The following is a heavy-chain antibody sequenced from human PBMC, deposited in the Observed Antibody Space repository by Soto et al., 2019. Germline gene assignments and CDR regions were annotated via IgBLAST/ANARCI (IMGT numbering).Heavy chain of an antibody. CDR2: ISADNGNT. Sequence: VKVSCKASGYSIITYGRSWVRQAHGQGLEWMGWISADNGNTKYVQKFQGRVTMTTDTSTSTAYMELRSLTSDDTAVYYCARDLNGDFYYWGQGTVVTVSS. D-gene: IGHD7-27*01. CDR1: GYSIITYG. CDR3: ARDLNGDFYY. J-gene: IGHJ4*02. V-gene: IGHV1-18*01.